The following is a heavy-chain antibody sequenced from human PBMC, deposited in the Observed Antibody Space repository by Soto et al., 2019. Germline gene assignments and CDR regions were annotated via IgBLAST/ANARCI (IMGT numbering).Heavy chain of an antibody. D-gene: IGHD3-22*01. CDR1: GYTFTSYG. Sequence: QVPLVQSGAEVKKPGASVKVSCKASGYTFTSYGISWVRQAPGQGLEWMGWISAYNGNTNYAQKLQGRVTMTTDTSTSTAYMELRSLRPDDTAVYYCARNPGTSSGYYLDVYGMDVWGQGTTVTVSS. J-gene: IGHJ6*02. V-gene: IGHV1-18*01. CDR3: ARNPGTSSGYYLDVYGMDV. CDR2: ISAYNGNT.